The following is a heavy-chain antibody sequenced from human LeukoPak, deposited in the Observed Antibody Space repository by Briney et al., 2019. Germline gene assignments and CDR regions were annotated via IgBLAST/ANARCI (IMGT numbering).Heavy chain of an antibody. CDR2: IYYSGST. V-gene: IGHV4-59*01. D-gene: IGHD3-10*01. CDR3: ARSLCYYGSDSFDI. J-gene: IGHJ3*02. CDR1: GGSISRYY. Sequence: SETLSLTCTVPGGSISRYYWNWIRQPPGKGLEWIGYIYYSGSTNYNPSLKSRVTISVDTSKNQFSLKLSSVTAADTAVYYCARSLCYYGSDSFDIWGQGTMVTVSS.